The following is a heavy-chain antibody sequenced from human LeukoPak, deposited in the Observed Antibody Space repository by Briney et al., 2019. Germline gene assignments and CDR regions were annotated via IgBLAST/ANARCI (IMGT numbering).Heavy chain of an antibody. Sequence: GESLKISCKASGYSFTSYWIGWVRQMPGKGLEWMGIIYPGDSDTRYSPSFQGQVTISADKSISAAYLQWSSLKASDTAMYYCARRGGYYYDSSGYYPFDYWGQGPLVTVSS. CDR2: IYPGDSDT. V-gene: IGHV5-51*01. CDR3: ARRGGYYYDSSGYYPFDY. D-gene: IGHD3-22*01. CDR1: GYSFTSYW. J-gene: IGHJ4*02.